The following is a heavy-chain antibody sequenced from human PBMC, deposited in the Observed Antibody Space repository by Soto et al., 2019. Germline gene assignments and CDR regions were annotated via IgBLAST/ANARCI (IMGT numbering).Heavy chain of an antibody. D-gene: IGHD7-27*01. CDR1: GFTFSGYA. J-gene: IGHJ6*02. CDR3: ARDGNWAYYYYGMDV. CDR2: ISYDGSNK. Sequence: PGGSLRLSCAASGFTFSGYAMHWVRQSPGKGLEWVAVISYDGSNKYYADSVKGRFTISRDNSKNTLYLQMNSLRAEDTAVYYCARDGNWAYYYYGMDVWGQGTTVTVSS. V-gene: IGHV3-30-3*01.